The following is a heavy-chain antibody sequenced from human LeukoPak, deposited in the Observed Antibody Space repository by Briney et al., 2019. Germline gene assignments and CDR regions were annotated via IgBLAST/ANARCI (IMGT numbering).Heavy chain of an antibody. Sequence: GGSLRLSCTASGFTFGDYAMSWVRQAPGKGLEWVGFIRSKAYGGTTEHAASVKGRFTISRDDSKSIAYLQMNSLKTEDTAVYYCTRERNSYGSRRYYYMDVWGKGTTVTVSS. CDR3: TRERNSYGSRRYYYMDV. D-gene: IGHD5-18*01. CDR2: IRSKAYGGTT. V-gene: IGHV3-49*04. CDR1: GFTFGDYA. J-gene: IGHJ6*03.